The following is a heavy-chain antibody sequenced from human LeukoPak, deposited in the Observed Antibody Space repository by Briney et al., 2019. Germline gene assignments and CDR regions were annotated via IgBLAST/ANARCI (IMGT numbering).Heavy chain of an antibody. CDR3: ARQWLPNGYFDY. J-gene: IGHJ4*02. Sequence: ASVKVSCKASGYTFTAYFMHWVRQAPGQGLEWMGRVNPNSGVTNSIQKFQDRVTMTRDTSISTAYMVLSGLRSDDTAVYYCARQWLPNGYFDYWGQGTLVTVSS. V-gene: IGHV1-2*06. D-gene: IGHD6-19*01. CDR1: GYTFTAYF. CDR2: VNPNSGVT.